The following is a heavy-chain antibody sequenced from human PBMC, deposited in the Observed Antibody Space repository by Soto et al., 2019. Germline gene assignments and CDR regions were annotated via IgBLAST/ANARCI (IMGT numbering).Heavy chain of an antibody. V-gene: IGHV4-4*07. D-gene: IGHD3-22*01. CDR3: AREEQYYYDSSGYSYYDGMDV. J-gene: IGHJ6*02. CDR1: GGSISSYY. Sequence: QVQLQESGPGLVKPSETLSLTCTVSGGSISSYYWSWIRQPAGKGLEWIGRIYTSGSTNYNPSLKSRVTMSVDTSKNQFSLKLSSVTAADTAVYYCAREEQYYYDSSGYSYYDGMDVWGQGTTVTVSS. CDR2: IYTSGST.